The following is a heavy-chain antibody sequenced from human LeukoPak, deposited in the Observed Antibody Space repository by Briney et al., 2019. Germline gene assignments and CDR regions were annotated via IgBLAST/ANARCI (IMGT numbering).Heavy chain of an antibody. CDR2: ISSIGSTI. CDR1: GFTFSDYY. CDR3: ARDLSTGSYYYYGMDV. V-gene: IGHV3-11*01. J-gene: IGHJ6*02. D-gene: IGHD2/OR15-2a*01. Sequence: PGGSLRLSCAASGFTFSDYYMSWIRQAPGKGLEWVSYISSIGSTIYYADSVKGRFTISRDNAKNSLYLQMNSLRAEDTAVYYCARDLSTGSYYYYGMDVWGQGTTVTVSS.